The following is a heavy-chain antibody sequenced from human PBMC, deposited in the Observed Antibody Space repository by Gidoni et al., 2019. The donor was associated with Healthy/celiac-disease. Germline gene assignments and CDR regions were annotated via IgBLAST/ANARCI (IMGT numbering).Heavy chain of an antibody. D-gene: IGHD3-10*01. CDR2: IRSKAYGGTT. J-gene: IGHJ4*02. CDR3: TRDPPSITMFRFDY. Sequence: VQLVESVGGLVKPGRSMRLYCTASGFTFGDSAMSWFRQAPGKGLGWVGFIRSKAYGGTTEYAASVKGRFTISRDDSKSIAYLQMNSLKTEDTAVYYCTRDPPSITMFRFDYWGQGTLVTVSS. V-gene: IGHV3-49*05. CDR1: GFTFGDSA.